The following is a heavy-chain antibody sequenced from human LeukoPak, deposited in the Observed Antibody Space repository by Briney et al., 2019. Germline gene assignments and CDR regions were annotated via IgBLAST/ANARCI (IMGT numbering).Heavy chain of an antibody. V-gene: IGHV4-38-2*02. J-gene: IGHJ4*02. D-gene: IGHD3-22*01. CDR2: IYHSGST. CDR1: GYSISSGYY. CDR3: ARDSSGHAGFDY. Sequence: SETLSLTCTVSGYSISSGYYWGWIRQPPGKGREWIGSIYHSGSTYYNPSLKSRVTISVDTSKNQFSLKLSSVTAADTAVYYCARDSSGHAGFDYWGQGTLVTVSS.